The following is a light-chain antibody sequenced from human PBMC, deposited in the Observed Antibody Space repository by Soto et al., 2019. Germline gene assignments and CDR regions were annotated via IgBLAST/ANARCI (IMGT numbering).Light chain of an antibody. CDR2: DAF. Sequence: DIQMTQSPSSLSASVGDSVTMTCQASQDIKNFLNWYQQKPGKAPKLLIYDAFTLDTGVPSRFSGSGSWTDFTFTISSLQTEDSATYFCQQYDSLPPTFGGGTKVEI. CDR1: QDIKNF. CDR3: QQYDSLPPT. J-gene: IGKJ4*02. V-gene: IGKV1-33*01.